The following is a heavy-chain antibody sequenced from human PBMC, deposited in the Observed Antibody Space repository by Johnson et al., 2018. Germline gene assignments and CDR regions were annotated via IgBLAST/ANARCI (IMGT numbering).Heavy chain of an antibody. CDR3: ARGYARSGGLGTFDM. CDR1: GDTLTSYD. CDR2: MNPNRGNT. Sequence: QVQLVQSGAEVKKPGASVKVSCKASGDTLTSYDINWVRQATGQGLAWMGWMNPNRGNTGYAPTFQGRVPMTRNTSITTAYMELSSLRYDDPAVYYGARGYARSGGLGTFDMWGQGTMVTVSS. V-gene: IGHV1-8*01. J-gene: IGHJ3*02. D-gene: IGHD2-15*01.